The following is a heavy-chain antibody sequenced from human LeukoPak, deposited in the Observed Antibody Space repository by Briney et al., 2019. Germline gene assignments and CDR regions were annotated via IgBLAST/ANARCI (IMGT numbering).Heavy chain of an antibody. Sequence: GASVKVSFKASGYTFTGYYMHWVRQAPGQGLEWMGWINPNSGATNYAQKFQGRVTMTRDTSISTAYMELSRLRSDDTAVYYCARDLVSTVGYFDYWGQGTLVTISS. CDR2: INPNSGAT. CDR1: GYTFTGYY. J-gene: IGHJ4*02. V-gene: IGHV1-2*02. CDR3: ARDLVSTVGYFDY. D-gene: IGHD5/OR15-5a*01.